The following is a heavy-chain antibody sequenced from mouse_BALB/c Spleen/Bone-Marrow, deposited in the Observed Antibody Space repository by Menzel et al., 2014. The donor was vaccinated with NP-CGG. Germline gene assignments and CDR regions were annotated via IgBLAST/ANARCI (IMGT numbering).Heavy chain of an antibody. V-gene: IGHV1-69*02. Sequence: LVESGVEFVKPGASVKLSCKASGYTFTSYRMHWVKQRPGQGLEWIGEIDPSDSYTKYNQNFKGKATLTVDKSSSTAYMQLSSPTSEDSAVYYCAGTYYDYDWFAYWGQGTLVTVSA. CDR1: GYTFTSYR. J-gene: IGHJ3*01. CDR2: IDPSDSYT. CDR3: AGTYYDYDWFAY. D-gene: IGHD2-4*01.